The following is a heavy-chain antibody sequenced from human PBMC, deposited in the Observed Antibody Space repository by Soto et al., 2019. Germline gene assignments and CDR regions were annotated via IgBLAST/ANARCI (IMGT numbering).Heavy chain of an antibody. CDR3: ARMETFGSLNWFDP. Sequence: GASVKVSFKASGYSLTNHDVRWGRQATGQGLEWMGWMNPGSGDTVYAQKFQGRVTMTRDISIATAYMELSSLRSDDTAIYYCARMETFGSLNWFDPWGQGTLVTVSS. D-gene: IGHD3-16*01. CDR2: MNPGSGDT. J-gene: IGHJ5*02. V-gene: IGHV1-8*01. CDR1: GYSLTNHD.